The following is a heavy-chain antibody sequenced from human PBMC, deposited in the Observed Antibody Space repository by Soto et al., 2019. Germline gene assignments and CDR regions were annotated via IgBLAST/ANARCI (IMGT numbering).Heavy chain of an antibody. D-gene: IGHD3-3*01. J-gene: IGHJ6*02. Sequence: ASVKGSCKASGYTFTGYYMHWVRQAPGQGLEWMGWINPNSGGTNYAQKFQGRVTMTRDTSISTAYMELSSLRAEDTALYYCARTYYDFRSGYSVYYYYGVDVWGQGTTVTVSS. CDR2: INPNSGGT. CDR3: ARTYYDFRSGYSVYYYYGVDV. V-gene: IGHV1-2*02. CDR1: GYTFTGYY.